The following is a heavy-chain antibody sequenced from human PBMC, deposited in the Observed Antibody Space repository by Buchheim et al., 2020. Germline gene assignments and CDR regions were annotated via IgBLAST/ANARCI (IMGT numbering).Heavy chain of an antibody. J-gene: IGHJ4*02. V-gene: IGHV1-8*01. Sequence: QVRLVQSGTALRKIGASVKVSCEAFGYTFTNFDINWIRQVPGRGFEWMGWMNSFSGNTGYAQKLQGRLTLTRNTAINTAYLELTNLRSDDTAVYYCARGFVDTAMTWGQGTL. D-gene: IGHD5-18*01. CDR2: MNSFSGNT. CDR3: ARGFVDTAMT. CDR1: GYTFTNFD.